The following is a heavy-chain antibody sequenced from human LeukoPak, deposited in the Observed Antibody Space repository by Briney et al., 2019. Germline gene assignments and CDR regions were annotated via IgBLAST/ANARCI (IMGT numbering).Heavy chain of an antibody. Sequence: PGASLRLSCAASGFTFSSYAMSWVRQAPGKGLEWVSAISGSGGSTYYADSVKGRFTISRDNSKNTLYLQMNSLRAEDTAVYYCAKAPTTVTYYGVDVWGQGTTVTVSS. V-gene: IGHV3-23*01. CDR3: AKAPTTVTYYGVDV. CDR1: GFTFSSYA. J-gene: IGHJ6*02. D-gene: IGHD4-17*01. CDR2: ISGSGGST.